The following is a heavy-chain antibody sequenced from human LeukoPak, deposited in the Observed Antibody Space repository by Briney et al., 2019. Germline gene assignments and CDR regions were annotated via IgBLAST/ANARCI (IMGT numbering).Heavy chain of an antibody. CDR3: ARHGGADYGDYVEAFDI. V-gene: IGHV4-39*01. CDR1: GGSISSSSYY. J-gene: IGHJ3*02. Sequence: SETLSLTCTVSGGSISSSSYYWGWIRQPPGKGLEWIGSIYYSGSTYYNPSLKSRVTISVDTSKNQFSLKLSSVPAADTAVYYCARHGGADYGDYVEAFDIWGQGTMVTVSS. CDR2: IYYSGST. D-gene: IGHD4-17*01.